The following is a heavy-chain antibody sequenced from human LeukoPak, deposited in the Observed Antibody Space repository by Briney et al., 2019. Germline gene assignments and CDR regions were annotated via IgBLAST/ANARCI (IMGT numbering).Heavy chain of an antibody. CDR2: IIPIFGTA. CDR3: ATRGDSGEVAAGPGAFDI. V-gene: IGHV1-69*13. CDR1: GGTFSSYA. J-gene: IGHJ3*02. D-gene: IGHD6-13*01. Sequence: ASVKVSCKASGGTFSSYAISWVRQAPGQGLEWMGGIIPIFGTANYAQKFQGRVTITADESTSTAYMELSSLRSEDTAVYYCATRGDSGEVAAGPGAFDIWGQGTMVTVSS.